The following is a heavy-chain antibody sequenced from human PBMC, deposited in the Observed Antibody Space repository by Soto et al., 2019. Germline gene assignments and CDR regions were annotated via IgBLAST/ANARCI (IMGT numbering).Heavy chain of an antibody. D-gene: IGHD2-21*02. Sequence: PGGSLRLSCAASGFTFSTYSMNWVRQAPGKGLECVSYISSSSSTIYYADSVKGRFTISRDNAKNSLFLQMDSLRDEDTAVYYCASSDSVYWYFDLWGRGTLVTVSS. CDR1: GFTFSTYS. J-gene: IGHJ2*01. V-gene: IGHV3-48*02. CDR2: ISSSSSTI. CDR3: ASSDSVYWYFDL.